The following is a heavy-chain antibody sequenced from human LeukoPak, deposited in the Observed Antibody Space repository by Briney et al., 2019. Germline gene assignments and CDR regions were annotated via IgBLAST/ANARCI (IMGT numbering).Heavy chain of an antibody. V-gene: IGHV4-4*02. D-gene: IGHD3-3*01. CDR2: IYHSGST. CDR1: GGSISSSNW. J-gene: IGHJ4*02. Sequence: MTSETLSLTCAVSGGSISSSNWWSWVRQPPGKGLEWIGEIYHSGSTNYNPPLKSRVTISVDKSKNQFSLKLSSVTAADTAVYYCARGGFAFGVVTPYYFDYWGQGTLVTVSS. CDR3: ARGGFAFGVVTPYYFDY.